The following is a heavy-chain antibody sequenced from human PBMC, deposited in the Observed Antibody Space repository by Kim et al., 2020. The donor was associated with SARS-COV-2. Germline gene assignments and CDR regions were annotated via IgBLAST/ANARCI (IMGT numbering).Heavy chain of an antibody. CDR1: GFTFSSYA. Sequence: GGSLRLSCAASGFTFSSYAMSWVRQAPGKGLEWVSAISGSGGSTYYADSVKGRFTISRDNSKNTLYLQMNSLRAEDTAVYYCAKGREYSSHEYYFDYWGQGTLVTVSS. CDR2: ISGSGGST. D-gene: IGHD6-6*01. J-gene: IGHJ4*02. CDR3: AKGREYSSHEYYFDY. V-gene: IGHV3-23*01.